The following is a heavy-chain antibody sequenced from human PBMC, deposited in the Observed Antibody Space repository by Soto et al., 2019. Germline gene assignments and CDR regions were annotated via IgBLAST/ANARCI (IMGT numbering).Heavy chain of an antibody. CDR3: AKDYSSTWYPGHGMGV. D-gene: IGHD6-13*01. Sequence: GGSLRLSCAAFGFTFRSYAMSWVRQAPGKGLEWVSALTDSGGSTYYADSVQGRFTISRDSSKNTLYLQMNSLGAEDTAVYYCAKDYSSTWYPGHGMGVWGQGTTVTVSS. J-gene: IGHJ6*02. CDR1: GFTFRSYA. CDR2: LTDSGGST. V-gene: IGHV3-23*01.